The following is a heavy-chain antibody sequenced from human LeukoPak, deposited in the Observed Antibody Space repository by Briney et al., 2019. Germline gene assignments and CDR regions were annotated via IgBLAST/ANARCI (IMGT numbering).Heavy chain of an antibody. CDR1: GVSIYTTTYY. Sequence: SETLSLTCSVSGVSIYTTTYYWAWIRQPPGKGLEWIATIDHGGSTSYNPSLKSRFTISIDTSRKQFFLKLSSVTAADTAVYYCARDRFVFGVVPVSYYYYMDVWGKGTTVTVSS. J-gene: IGHJ6*03. V-gene: IGHV4-39*07. CDR2: IDHGGST. CDR3: ARDRFVFGVVPVSYYYYMDV. D-gene: IGHD2-2*01.